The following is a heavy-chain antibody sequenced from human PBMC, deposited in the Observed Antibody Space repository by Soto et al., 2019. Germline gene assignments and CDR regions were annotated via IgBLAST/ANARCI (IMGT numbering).Heavy chain of an antibody. J-gene: IGHJ4*02. CDR1: GGSISSSSYY. Sequence: QLQLQESGPGLVKPSETLSLTCTVSGGSISSSSYYWGWIRQPPGKGLAWIGSIYYSGSTYYNPSLKSRVTIPVDTSKNQFTRKLSSVTAADTAVDYCARHNDAGGYDFWSGYPNSGYFDYWGQGTLVTVSS. D-gene: IGHD3-3*01. V-gene: IGHV4-39*01. CDR2: IYYSGST. CDR3: ARHNDAGGYDFWSGYPNSGYFDY.